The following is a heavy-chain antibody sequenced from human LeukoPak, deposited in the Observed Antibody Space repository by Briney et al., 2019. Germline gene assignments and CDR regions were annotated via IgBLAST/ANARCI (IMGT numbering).Heavy chain of an antibody. J-gene: IGHJ6*02. CDR1: GFTFSSYS. Sequence: GGSLRLSCAASGFTFSSYSMNWVRQAPGKGLEWVSSISSSSSYIYYADSVKGRFTISRDNAKNSLYLQMNSLRAEDTAVYYCARDNGPDYDTLTGYYPDYYAMDVWGQGTTVTVSS. CDR3: ARDNGPDYDTLTGYYPDYYAMDV. D-gene: IGHD3-9*01. CDR2: ISSSSSYI. V-gene: IGHV3-21*01.